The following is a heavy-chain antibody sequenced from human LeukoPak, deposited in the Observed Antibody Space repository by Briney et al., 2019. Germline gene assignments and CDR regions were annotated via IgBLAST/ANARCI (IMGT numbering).Heavy chain of an antibody. J-gene: IGHJ4*02. V-gene: IGHV4-30-2*01. CDR2: IYHSGST. CDR1: GGSISSGDYY. CDR3: ATTPSGSQDS. D-gene: IGHD1-26*01. Sequence: PSETLSLTCTVSGGSISSGDYYWSWIRQPPGKGLEWIGSIYHSGSTYYNPSLKSRVTISMDMSQNQFSLQLTSVTAADTAVYYCATTPSGSQDSWGQGTLVTVSS.